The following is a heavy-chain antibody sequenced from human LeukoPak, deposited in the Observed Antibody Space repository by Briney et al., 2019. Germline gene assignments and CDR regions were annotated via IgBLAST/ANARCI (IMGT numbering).Heavy chain of an antibody. D-gene: IGHD3-10*01. J-gene: IGHJ4*02. CDR3: ASRYYYGSGSYTDDY. CDR2: IYHSGST. V-gene: IGHV4-30-2*01. Sequence: PSETLSLTCTVSGGSISSGGYYWSWIRQPPGKGLEWIGYIYHSGSTYYNPSLKSRVTISVDRSKNQFSLKLSSVTAADTAVYYCASRYYYGSGSYTDDYWGQGTLVTVSS. CDR1: GGSISSGGYY.